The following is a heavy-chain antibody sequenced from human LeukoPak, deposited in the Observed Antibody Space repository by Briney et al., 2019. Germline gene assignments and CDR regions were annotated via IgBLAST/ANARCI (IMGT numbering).Heavy chain of an antibody. Sequence: GGSLRLSCTVSGFTVSRNSMSWVRQAPGKGLEWVSFIYSDNTHYSDSVKGRFTISRDNAKNSLYLQMNSLRAEDTALYYCAKEGGNYDILTGFYYYMDVWGKGTTVTISS. V-gene: IGHV3-53*01. CDR2: IYSDNT. CDR1: GFTVSRNS. D-gene: IGHD3-9*01. CDR3: AKEGGNYDILTGFYYYMDV. J-gene: IGHJ6*03.